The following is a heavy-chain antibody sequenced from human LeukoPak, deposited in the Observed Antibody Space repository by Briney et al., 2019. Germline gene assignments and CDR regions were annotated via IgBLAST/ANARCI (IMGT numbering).Heavy chain of an antibody. CDR2: INPSSGDT. V-gene: IGHV1-2*02. CDR3: ARAGHDSSGYSFRLDY. CDR1: GYTFAGHH. J-gene: IGHJ4*02. D-gene: IGHD3-22*01. Sequence: GASVKVSCKTSGYTFAGHHIHWVRQAPGQGLEWMGWINPSSGDTKYAQNFQDRVTMTRDTSIGTAYMDLSRLSSDDTAIYYCARAGHDSSGYSFRLDYWGQGTLVTVSS.